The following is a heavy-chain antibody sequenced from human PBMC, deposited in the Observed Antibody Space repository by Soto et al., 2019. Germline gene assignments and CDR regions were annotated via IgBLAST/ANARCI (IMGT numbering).Heavy chain of an antibody. Sequence: PGGSLRLSCAASGFTFSSYWMHWVRQAPGKGLEWVSVIYSGGSTYYADSVKGRFTISRDNSKNTLYLQMNSLRAEDTAVYYCAERGDPNYYYGMDVWGQGTTVTVSS. D-gene: IGHD3-10*01. CDR1: GFTFSSYW. V-gene: IGHV3-53*01. J-gene: IGHJ6*02. CDR2: IYSGGST. CDR3: AERGDPNYYYGMDV.